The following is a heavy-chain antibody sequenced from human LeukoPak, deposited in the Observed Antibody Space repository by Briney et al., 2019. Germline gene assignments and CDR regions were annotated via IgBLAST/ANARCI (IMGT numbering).Heavy chain of an antibody. V-gene: IGHV4-59*01. J-gene: IGHJ4*02. D-gene: IGHD3-10*01. Sequence: PSETLSLTCTVSGGSISSYYWSWIRQPPGKGLEWIGYIYYSGSTNYIPSLKSRVTISVDTSKNQFSLKLSSVTAADTAVYYCARGWFGELLLDYWGQGTLVTVSS. CDR3: ARGWFGELLLDY. CDR2: IYYSGST. CDR1: GGSISSYY.